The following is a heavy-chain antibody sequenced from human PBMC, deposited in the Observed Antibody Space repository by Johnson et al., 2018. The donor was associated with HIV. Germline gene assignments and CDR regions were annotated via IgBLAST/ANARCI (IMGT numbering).Heavy chain of an antibody. CDR1: GFTFSNNA. CDR2: ISYDGTNT. J-gene: IGHJ3*02. CDR3: ASGVTARAPLLI. Sequence: VQLVESGGGLVQPGGSLRLSCAASGFTFSNNAIHWVRQAPGKGLEWVAVISYDGTNTYYADSVRGRFTISRDNSRNTVSLQMIILRPKDTAMYYCASGVTARAPLLIWGQGTMVTVSS. V-gene: IGHV3-30*14. D-gene: IGHD6-6*01.